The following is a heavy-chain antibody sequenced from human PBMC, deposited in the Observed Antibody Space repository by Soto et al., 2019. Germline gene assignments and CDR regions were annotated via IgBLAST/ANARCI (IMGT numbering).Heavy chain of an antibody. CDR1: GFTFSDFA. Sequence: EVQVLESGGGLVQPGGSLRLSCAATGFTFSDFAMSWVRQAPGKGLEWVSRIYGGGNGPHYADSVKGRVTISRDNSKNTFYLQMNSLRADHTSLYYCAKIKAIDPSTYSFHYCGQATLVTVSS. V-gene: IGHV3-23*01. CDR2: IYGGGNGP. CDR3: AKIKAIDPSTYSFHY. J-gene: IGHJ4*02.